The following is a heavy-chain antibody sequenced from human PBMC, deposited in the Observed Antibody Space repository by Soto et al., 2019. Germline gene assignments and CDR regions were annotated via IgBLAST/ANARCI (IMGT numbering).Heavy chain of an antibody. J-gene: IGHJ6*02. CDR3: ARGYCSAVGCYVHYYYGFDV. V-gene: IGHV3-23*01. D-gene: IGHD2-15*01. CDR1: GFTFMNYA. Sequence: LRLSCAAAGFTFMNYAMNWVRQSPGKWLELVSSISSNGGSAYYADSVKGRFTISRDNSKNTLYLQMNSLRADDTAVYYCARGYCSAVGCYVHYYYGFDVWGQGTTVTVSS. CDR2: ISSNGGSA.